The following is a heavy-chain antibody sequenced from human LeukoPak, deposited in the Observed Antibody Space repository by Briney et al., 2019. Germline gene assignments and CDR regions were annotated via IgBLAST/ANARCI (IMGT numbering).Heavy chain of an antibody. CDR3: AQVVDKDY. CDR2: ISAGGTST. Sequence: GGSLRLSCAASGFTFSTYAMSWVRQAPGKGLEWVSAISAGGTSTYYADSVRGRFTMSRDNSKNTLYLQMNSLRAEDTALYYCAQVVDKDYWGQGTLVTVSS. V-gene: IGHV3-23*01. D-gene: IGHD3-9*01. J-gene: IGHJ4*02. CDR1: GFTFSTYA.